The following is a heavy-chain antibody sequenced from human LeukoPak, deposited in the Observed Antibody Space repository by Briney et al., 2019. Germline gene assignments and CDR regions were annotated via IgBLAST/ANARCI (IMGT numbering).Heavy chain of an antibody. D-gene: IGHD1-26*01. J-gene: IGHJ6*03. CDR3: ATHDGYRGWYYYYMDV. CDR1: GGSISSYY. CDR2: IYTSGST. V-gene: IGHV4-4*07. Sequence: SETLSLTCTVSGGSISSYYWSWIRQPAGKGLEWIGRIYTSGSTNYNPSLKSRVTMSVDTSKNQFSLKLSSVTAADTAVYYCATHDGYRGWYYYYMDVWGKGTTVTVSS.